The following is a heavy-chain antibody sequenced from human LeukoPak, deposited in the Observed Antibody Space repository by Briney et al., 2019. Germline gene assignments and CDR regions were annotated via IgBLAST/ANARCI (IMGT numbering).Heavy chain of an antibody. Sequence: SQTLSLTCTVSGGSIGSGGYYWSWIRQHPGKGLEWIGYIYYSGSTYYNPSLKSRVTISVDTSKNQFSLKLSSVTAADTAVYYCARGLGYCSSTSCSGTGTTVDYWGQGTLVTVSS. CDR1: GGSIGSGGYY. J-gene: IGHJ4*02. CDR3: ARGLGYCSSTSCSGTGTTVDY. D-gene: IGHD2-2*01. V-gene: IGHV4-31*03. CDR2: IYYSGST.